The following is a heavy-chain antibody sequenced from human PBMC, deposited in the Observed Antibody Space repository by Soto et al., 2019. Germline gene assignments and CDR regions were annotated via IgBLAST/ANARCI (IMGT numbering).Heavy chain of an antibody. Sequence: PTETLSLTCTVSGGSISTSYYYWGWIRQSPGKGLEWIGAIYYTGTTYYNPPLQSRATISVDTSKNQFSPKMSSVTAADTAVYFWARKDGEFGYYMDVWGKGPTVTVSS. CDR3: ARKDGEFGYYMDV. CDR1: GGSISTSYYY. D-gene: IGHD3-10*01. J-gene: IGHJ6*03. CDR2: IYYTGTT. V-gene: IGHV4-39*01.